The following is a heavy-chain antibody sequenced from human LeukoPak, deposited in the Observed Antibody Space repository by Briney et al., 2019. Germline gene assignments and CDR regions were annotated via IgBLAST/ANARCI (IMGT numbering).Heavy chain of an antibody. CDR1: GGSISSGGYY. CDR2: IYYSGST. J-gene: IGHJ2*01. V-gene: IGHV4-31*03. Sequence: SETLSLTCTVSGGSISSGGYYWSWIRQHPGKGLEWIGYIYYSGSTYYNPSLKSRVTISVDTSKNQFSLKLSSVTAADTAVYYCARERGDCGGQGPVWYFDLWGRGTLVTVSS. D-gene: IGHD4-23*01. CDR3: ARERGDCGGQGPVWYFDL.